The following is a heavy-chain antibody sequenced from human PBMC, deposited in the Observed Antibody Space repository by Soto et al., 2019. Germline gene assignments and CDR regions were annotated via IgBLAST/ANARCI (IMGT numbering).Heavy chain of an antibody. V-gene: IGHV3-30*18. CDR2: ISYDGSNK. Sequence: QVQLVESGGGVVQPGRSLRLSCAASGFTFSSYGMHWVRQAPGKGLEWVAVISYDGSNKYYADSVKGRFTISRDNSKDTLYLRMDSLRAEDTAVYYCAKASDYGRRLTAYGMDVWGQGTTVTVSS. J-gene: IGHJ6*02. D-gene: IGHD4-17*01. CDR3: AKASDYGRRLTAYGMDV. CDR1: GFTFSSYG.